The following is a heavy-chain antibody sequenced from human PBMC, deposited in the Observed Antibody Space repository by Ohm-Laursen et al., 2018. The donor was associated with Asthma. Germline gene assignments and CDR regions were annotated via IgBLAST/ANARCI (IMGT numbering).Heavy chain of an antibody. CDR1: GFTFSSYS. CDR2: ISGGSSTI. Sequence: GSLRLSCTASGFTFSSYSMNWVRQPPGKGLEWVSYISGGSSTIYYADSVKGRFTISRDNAKNSLYLQMNSLRAQDTAVYYCAVRTTSAGFDVWGQGTTVTVSS. D-gene: IGHD1-1*01. J-gene: IGHJ6*02. V-gene: IGHV3-48*01. CDR3: AVRTTSAGFDV.